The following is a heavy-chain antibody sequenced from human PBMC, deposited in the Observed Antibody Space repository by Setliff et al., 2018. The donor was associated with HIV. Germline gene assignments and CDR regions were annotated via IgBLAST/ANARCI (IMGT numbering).Heavy chain of an antibody. CDR1: GYTFTSYA. CDR2: ISAYNGNT. D-gene: IGHD4-17*01. J-gene: IGHJ4*02. Sequence: GASVKVSCKASGYTFTSYAMHWVRQAPGQRLEWMGWISAYNGNTNYAQKLQGRVTMTTDTSTSTAYMELRSLRSEDTAVYYCARPEPYGDYGYWGQGTLVTVSS. CDR3: ARPEPYGDYGY. V-gene: IGHV1-18*01.